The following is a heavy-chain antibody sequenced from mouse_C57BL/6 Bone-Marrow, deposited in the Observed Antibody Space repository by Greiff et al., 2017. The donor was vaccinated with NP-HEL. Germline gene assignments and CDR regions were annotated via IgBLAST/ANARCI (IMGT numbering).Heavy chain of an antibody. CDR3: ARDYFYWYLDV. V-gene: IGHV1-69*01. J-gene: IGHJ1*03. CDR2: IDPSDSYT. D-gene: IGHD2-13*01. Sequence: VQLQQPGAELVMPGASVKLSCKASGYTFTSYWMHWVKQRPGQGLEWIGEIDPSDSYTNYNQKFKGKSTLTVDKSSSTAYMQLSSLTSEDSAVFYCARDYFYWYLDVWGTGTTATVSS. CDR1: GYTFTSYW.